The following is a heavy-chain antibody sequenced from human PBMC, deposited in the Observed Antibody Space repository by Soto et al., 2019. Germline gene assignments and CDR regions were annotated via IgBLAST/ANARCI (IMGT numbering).Heavy chain of an antibody. D-gene: IGHD2-2*03. CDR2: IYYSGST. V-gene: IGHV4-59*12. CDR1: VGSISSYY. CDR3: ARLGYANSRYHYIDV. J-gene: IGHJ6*03. Sequence: PSETLSLTCTVSVGSISSYYWSWIRQPPGKGLEWIGYIYYSGSTNYNPSLKSRVTISVDTSKNQFSLKLSSVTAADTAVYYCARLGYANSRYHYIDVWGKGTTVT.